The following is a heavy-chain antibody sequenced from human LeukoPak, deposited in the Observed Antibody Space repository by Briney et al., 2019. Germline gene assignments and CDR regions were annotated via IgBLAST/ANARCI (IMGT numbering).Heavy chain of an antibody. CDR2: IRYDGNNK. D-gene: IGHD3-10*01. CDR1: GLTFSNYG. V-gene: IGHV3-30*02. CDR3: AKDKRFLWFGELSD. J-gene: IGHJ4*02. Sequence: PGGSLRLSCAASGLTFSNYGMHWVRQAPGKGLEWVAFIRYDGNNKYYADSMKGRFTISRDNSKNTLFLQMNSLRADDTAVYYCAKDKRFLWFGELSDWGQGTLVTVSS.